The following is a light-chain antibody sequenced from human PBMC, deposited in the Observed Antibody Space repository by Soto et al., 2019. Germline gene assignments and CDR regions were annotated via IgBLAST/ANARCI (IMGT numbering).Light chain of an antibody. J-gene: IGLJ3*02. V-gene: IGLV1-44*01. CDR1: NSNIGSNP. Sequence: QSVLTQPPSASGTPGQSVTISCSGSNSNIGSNPVNLYQQFPGTASRLLIFSSNTRPSRVPDRFSGSKSGTSASLAISGLQSEDEADYYCASWDDSLNGVVFGGGTKVTVL. CDR3: ASWDDSLNGVV. CDR2: SSN.